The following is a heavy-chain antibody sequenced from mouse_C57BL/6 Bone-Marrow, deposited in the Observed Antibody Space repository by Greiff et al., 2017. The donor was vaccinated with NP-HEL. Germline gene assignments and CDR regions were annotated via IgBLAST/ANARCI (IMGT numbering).Heavy chain of an antibody. CDR3: ARQEGGRQLRLEVAY. D-gene: IGHD3-2*02. J-gene: IGHJ3*01. CDR1: GYTFTSYW. V-gene: IGHV1-61*01. CDR2: IYPSDSET. Sequence: QVHVKQPGAELVRPGSSVKLSCKASGYTFTSYWMDWVKQRPGQGLEWIGNIYPSDSETHYNQKFKDKATLTVDKSSSTAYMQLSSLTSEDSAVYYCARQEGGRQLRLEVAYWGQGTLVTVSA.